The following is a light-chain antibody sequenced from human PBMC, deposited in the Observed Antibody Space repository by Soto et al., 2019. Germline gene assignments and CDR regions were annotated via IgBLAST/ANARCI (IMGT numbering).Light chain of an antibody. Sequence: DIQMTQSPSTLSASVGDRVTITCRASQSISSWLAWYQQKPGKAPKLLIYDASSLESGVPSRFSGSGSGTEFTLPIRSLQPDDFATYYCQQYNSYLWAFGQGTKLEIK. CDR2: DAS. J-gene: IGKJ2*01. CDR1: QSISSW. V-gene: IGKV1-5*01. CDR3: QQYNSYLWA.